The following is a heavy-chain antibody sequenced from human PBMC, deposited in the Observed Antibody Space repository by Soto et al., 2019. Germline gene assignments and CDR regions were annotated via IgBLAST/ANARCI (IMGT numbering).Heavy chain of an antibody. CDR3: ARGQGAAPSYYGLDI. CDR2: IFYSGGT. CDR1: GGSMNNFY. D-gene: IGHD6-6*01. V-gene: IGHV4-59*01. Sequence: PSETLSLTCTVSGGSMNNFYWSWIRQPPGRGLEWIGNIFYSGGTNYNPSLKSRVTISVDTSKNQFSLTLNSLTAADTAVYYCARGQGAAPSYYGLDIWRQLTTVTASS. J-gene: IGHJ6*02.